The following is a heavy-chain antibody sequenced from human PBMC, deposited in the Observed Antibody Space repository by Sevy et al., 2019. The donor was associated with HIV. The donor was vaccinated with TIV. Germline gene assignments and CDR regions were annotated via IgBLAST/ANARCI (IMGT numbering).Heavy chain of an antibody. Sequence: GGSLRLSCAASGFTFSNYWMSRVRQAPGKGLEWVANIKQDGSEKYYVDSVKGRFTISRDNAKNSLSLQMNSLRAGDTAMYYCARDKGQGWFDPWGQGTLVTVSS. CDR2: IKQDGSEK. J-gene: IGHJ5*02. CDR1: GFTFSNYW. V-gene: IGHV3-7*01. CDR3: ARDKGQGWFDP.